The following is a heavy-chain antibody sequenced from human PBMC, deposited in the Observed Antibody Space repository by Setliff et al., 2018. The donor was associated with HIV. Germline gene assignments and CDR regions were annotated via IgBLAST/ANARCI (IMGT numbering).Heavy chain of an antibody. D-gene: IGHD1-1*01. V-gene: IGHV3-23*05. CDR1: GLTLSTYS. Sequence: GGSLRLSCAASGLTLSTYSMSWVRQAPGKGLQWVSAIDPTGTYTYYADAVKGRFTISRDNFRNTLSLQMNSLTAEDSAIYYCAKVYDGQCNTFNCRDFDYWGRGTLVTVSS. J-gene: IGHJ4*02. CDR3: AKVYDGQCNTFNCRDFDY. CDR2: IDPTGTYT.